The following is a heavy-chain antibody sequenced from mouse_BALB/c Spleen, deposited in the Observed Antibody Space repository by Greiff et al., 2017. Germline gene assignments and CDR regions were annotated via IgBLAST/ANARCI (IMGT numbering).Heavy chain of an antibody. D-gene: IGHD2-3*01. CDR1: GYTFTSYT. CDR3: ARSFQYDDAMDY. J-gene: IGHJ4*01. CDR2: INPSSGYT. V-gene: IGHV1-4*01. Sequence: QVLLQQPGAELARPGASVKMSCKASGYTFTSYTMPWVQQRPGQGLEWIGYINPSSGYTNYNQKFKDKATLTADKSSSTAYMQLSSLTSEDSAVYYCARSFQYDDAMDYWGQGTSVTVSA.